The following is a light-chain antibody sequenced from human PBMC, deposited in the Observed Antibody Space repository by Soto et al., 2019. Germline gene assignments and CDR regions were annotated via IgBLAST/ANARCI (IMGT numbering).Light chain of an antibody. Sequence: EIVLPQSPGTLSLSPGERATLSCRASQSVSNNYLAWYQQKPGQAPRLLIYGASTRATGIPARFSGSGSGTEFTLTISSLQSEDFAVYYCQQYVHWPPGTFGQGTKVDIK. CDR3: QQYVHWPPGT. CDR1: QSVSNN. CDR2: GAS. V-gene: IGKV3-15*01. J-gene: IGKJ1*01.